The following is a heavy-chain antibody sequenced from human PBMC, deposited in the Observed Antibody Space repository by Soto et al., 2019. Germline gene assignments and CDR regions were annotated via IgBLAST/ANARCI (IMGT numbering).Heavy chain of an antibody. V-gene: IGHV3-48*02. Sequence: EVQLVESGGGLVHPGGSLRLSCAASGFRFSIYSMNWVRQAPGKGLEWSAYITSDTNTIKYADSVKGRFTISRDNAKNSVYLQMNSLSDEDTAVYYCARSVEGHFDYWGQGTVVTVSS. CDR1: GFRFSIYS. D-gene: IGHD6-19*01. CDR3: ARSVEGHFDY. CDR2: ITSDTNTI. J-gene: IGHJ4*02.